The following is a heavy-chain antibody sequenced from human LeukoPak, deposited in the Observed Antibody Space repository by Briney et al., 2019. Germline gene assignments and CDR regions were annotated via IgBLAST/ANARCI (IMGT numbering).Heavy chain of an antibody. D-gene: IGHD1-26*01. CDR1: GFTFSSYA. CDR2: ISYDGSNK. J-gene: IGHJ4*02. CDR3: AKRLIVGATFFDY. V-gene: IGHV3-30-3*02. Sequence: GRSPRLSCAASGFTFSSYAMHWVRQAPGKGLEWVAVISYDGSNKYYADSVKGRFTISRDNSKNTLYLQMNSLRAEDTAVYYCAKRLIVGATFFDYWGQGTLVTVSS.